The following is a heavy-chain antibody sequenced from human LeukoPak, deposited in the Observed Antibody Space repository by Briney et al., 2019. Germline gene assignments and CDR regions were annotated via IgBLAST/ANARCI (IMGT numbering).Heavy chain of an antibody. D-gene: IGHD3-10*01. J-gene: IGHJ4*02. Sequence: GGSLRLSCAASGFTFSNYNMNWVRQTPGKGLEWVSSITRGSIYTFYADSVKGRFTISRDNAKNSLSLQMNSLRAEDTAVYYCARKDEHYGSGSFSYWGQGTLVTVSS. V-gene: IGHV3-21*01. CDR1: GFTFSNYN. CDR2: ITRGSIYT. CDR3: ARKDEHYGSGSFSY.